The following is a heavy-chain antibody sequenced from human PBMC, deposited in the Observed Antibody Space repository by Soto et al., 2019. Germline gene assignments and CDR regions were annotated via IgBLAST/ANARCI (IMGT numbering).Heavy chain of an antibody. J-gene: IGHJ4*02. Sequence: QVQLQQWGAGLLKPSETLSLTSAVYGGSFSGYYWSWIRQPPGKGLEWIGEINHSGSTNYNPSLKSRVTLAVDTSKNQFSLKLSSVTAADTAVYYCARGKVVRGSYVTLDCWGQGTLVTVSS. CDR3: ARGKVVRGSYVTLDC. V-gene: IGHV4-34*01. CDR2: INHSGST. D-gene: IGHD3-10*01. CDR1: GGSFSGYY.